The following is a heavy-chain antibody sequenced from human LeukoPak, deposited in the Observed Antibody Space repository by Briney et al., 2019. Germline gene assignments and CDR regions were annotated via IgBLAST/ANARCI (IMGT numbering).Heavy chain of an antibody. J-gene: IGHJ4*02. CDR1: GGTFSSYA. CDR3: ARDGGYSYGWGGY. D-gene: IGHD5-18*01. CDR2: IIPILGIA. V-gene: IGHV1-69*04. Sequence: RASVKVSCKASGGTFSSYAISWVRQAPGQGLEWMGRIIPILGIANYAQKFQGRVTITADKSTSTAYMELSSLRSEDTAVYYCARDGGYSYGWGGYWGQGTLVTVSS.